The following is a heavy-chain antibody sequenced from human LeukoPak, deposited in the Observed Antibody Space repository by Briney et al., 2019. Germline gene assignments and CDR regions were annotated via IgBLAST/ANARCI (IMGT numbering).Heavy chain of an antibody. CDR1: GFTFGSYW. CDR3: ARDAGGAFYWYFDL. Sequence: GGSLRLSCAASGFTFGSYWMHWVRQAPGKGLVWVSRINTDGGSTTYADSVKGRFTISRDNAKNTLYLQMNSLRAEDTAVYYCARDAGGAFYWYFDLWGRGTLVTVSS. CDR2: INTDGGST. V-gene: IGHV3-74*01. D-gene: IGHD1-26*01. J-gene: IGHJ2*01.